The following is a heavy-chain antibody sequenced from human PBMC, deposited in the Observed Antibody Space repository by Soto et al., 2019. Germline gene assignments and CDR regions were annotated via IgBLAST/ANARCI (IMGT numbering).Heavy chain of an antibody. CDR3: AKWNYYDSGGTVG. CDR1: GFTFSSYG. D-gene: IGHD3-22*01. CDR2: ISYDGSNK. J-gene: IGHJ4*02. V-gene: IGHV3-30*18. Sequence: PGGSLRLSCAASGFTFSSYGMHWVRQAPGKGLEWVAVISYDGSNKYYADSVKGRFTISRDNSKNTLYLQMNSLRAEDTAVYYCAKWNYYDSGGTVGWGQGTRVTVS.